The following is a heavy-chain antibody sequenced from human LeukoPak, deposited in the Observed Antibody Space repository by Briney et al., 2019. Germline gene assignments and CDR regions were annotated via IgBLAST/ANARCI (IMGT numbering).Heavy chain of an antibody. Sequence: ASVKVSCKASGYTFTSYAISWVRQAPGQGLEWMGRIIPILGIANYAQKFQGRVTITADKSTSTAYMELSSLRSEDTAVYYCARGRHYYDSSGHWGQGTLVTVSS. CDR2: IIPILGIA. J-gene: IGHJ4*02. V-gene: IGHV1-69*04. CDR3: ARGRHYYDSSGH. D-gene: IGHD3-22*01. CDR1: GYTFTSYA.